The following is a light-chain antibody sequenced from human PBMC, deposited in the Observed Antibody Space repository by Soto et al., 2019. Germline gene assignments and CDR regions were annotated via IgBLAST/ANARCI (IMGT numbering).Light chain of an antibody. V-gene: IGLV1-44*01. CDR1: SSNIGSNT. CDR3: APWDDSLNGPV. CDR2: ANN. J-gene: IGLJ3*02. Sequence: QAVVTQPPSASGTPGQRVTISCSGSSSNIGSNTVNWYQQLPGTAPKLLIYANNQRPSVVPDRFSGSKSGTSASLAISGLQSEDEADYYCAPWDDSLNGPVFGGGTKVTVL.